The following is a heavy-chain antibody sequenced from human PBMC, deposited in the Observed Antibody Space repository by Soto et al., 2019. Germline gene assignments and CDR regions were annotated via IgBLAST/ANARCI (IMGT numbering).Heavy chain of an antibody. CDR1: GGSISSYS. V-gene: IGHV4-59*01. Sequence: KASETLSLTCTVSGGSISSYSWSWIRQAPGKGLEWIGYIYYSGSTNYNPSLKSRLTISVDTSNNQFALNLSSVTAADTAVYYCARGGSSAWYNWFDPWGQGTLVTVSS. D-gene: IGHD6-19*01. CDR2: IYYSGST. J-gene: IGHJ5*02. CDR3: ARGGSSAWYNWFDP.